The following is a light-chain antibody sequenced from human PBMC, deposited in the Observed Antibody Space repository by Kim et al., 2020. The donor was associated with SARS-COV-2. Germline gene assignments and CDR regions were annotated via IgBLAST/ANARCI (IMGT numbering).Light chain of an antibody. CDR2: GAS. CDR1: QSVGSSY. CDR3: QQYGSSPLT. Sequence: EIVLTQSPGTLSLSPGERATLSCRTSQSVGSSYLAWYQQKPGQAPRLLIYGASSRATGIPDRFSGSGSGTDFTLTISRLEPEDFAVYSCQQYGSSPLTFGGGTKVEIK. J-gene: IGKJ4*01. V-gene: IGKV3-20*01.